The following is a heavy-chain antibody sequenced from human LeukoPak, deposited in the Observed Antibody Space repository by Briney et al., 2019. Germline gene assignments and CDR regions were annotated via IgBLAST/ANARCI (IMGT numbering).Heavy chain of an antibody. CDR1: GGTFSSYA. D-gene: IGHD6-19*01. J-gene: IGHJ4*02. CDR3: AREISSGWYG. Sequence: SVKVSCEASGGTFSSYAISWVRQAPGQGLERMGGIIPIFGTANYAQKFQGRVTITADESTSTAYMELSSLRSEDTAVYYCAREISSGWYGWGQGTLVTVSS. CDR2: IIPIFGTA. V-gene: IGHV1-69*01.